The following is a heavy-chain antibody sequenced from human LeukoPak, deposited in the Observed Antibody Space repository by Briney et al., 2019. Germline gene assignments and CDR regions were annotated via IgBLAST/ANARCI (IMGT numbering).Heavy chain of an antibody. J-gene: IGHJ5*02. CDR3: AKGGYIRSSCFDP. CDR2: ISNTGGSA. Sequence: GGSLRLSCAASGFTFSSYSMNWVRQAPGKGLEWVSTISNTGGSAFFADSVTGRFTISRDNSKNTLYLEMNTPRAEDTAVYYCAKGGYIRSSCFDPWGQGTLVTVSS. CDR1: GFTFSSYS. D-gene: IGHD6-13*01. V-gene: IGHV3-23*01.